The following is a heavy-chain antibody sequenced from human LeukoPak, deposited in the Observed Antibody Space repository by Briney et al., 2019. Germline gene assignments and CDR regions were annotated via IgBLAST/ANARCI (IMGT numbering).Heavy chain of an antibody. J-gene: IGHJ4*02. V-gene: IGHV3-23*01. D-gene: IGHD6-13*01. CDR2: ISGSGGST. CDR1: GFTFSSYA. Sequence: GGSLRLSCAASGFTFSSYAVSWVRQAPGKGLEWVSAISGSGGSTYYADSVKGRFTISRDNSKNTPYLQTNSLRAEDTAVYYCAHMAAGIGDYFDYWGQGTLVTVSS. CDR3: AHMAAGIGDYFDY.